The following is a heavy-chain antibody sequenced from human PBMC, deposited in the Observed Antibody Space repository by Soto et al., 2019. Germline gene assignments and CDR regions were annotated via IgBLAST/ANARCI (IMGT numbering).Heavy chain of an antibody. J-gene: IGHJ4*02. D-gene: IGHD6-19*01. CDR1: GFSLSTSGVG. CDR3: AHRGIGVSQWNYGDFDY. V-gene: IGHV2-5*02. CDR2: VYWDDDK. Sequence: SGPTLVNPTQTLTLTCTFSGFSLSTSGVGVGWIRQPPGKALEWLVFVYWDDDKRYSPSLRSRLPITKDTSKNQVVLTMTNVDPVDTATYFCAHRGIGVSQWNYGDFDYWGQGTLVTVSS.